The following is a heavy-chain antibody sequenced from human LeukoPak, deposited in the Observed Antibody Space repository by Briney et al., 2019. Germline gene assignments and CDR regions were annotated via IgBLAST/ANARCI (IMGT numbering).Heavy chain of an antibody. J-gene: IGHJ4*02. CDR1: GFTFDDYA. V-gene: IGHV3-43D*03. Sequence: QAGGSLRLSCAASGFTFDDYAMHWVRQAPGKGLEWVSLISWDGGSTYYADSVKGRFTISRDNSKNSLYLQMNSLRTEDTALYYCANSGVGATYGDGYWGQGTLVTVSS. CDR3: ANSGVGATYGDGY. D-gene: IGHD1-26*01. CDR2: ISWDGGST.